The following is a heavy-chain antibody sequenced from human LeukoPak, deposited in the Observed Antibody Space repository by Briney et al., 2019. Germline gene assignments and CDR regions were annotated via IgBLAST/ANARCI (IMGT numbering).Heavy chain of an antibody. CDR3: ASFGSDSSGYYYEGRAY. J-gene: IGHJ4*02. Sequence: SETLSLTCTVSGGSISSYYWSWIRQPPGKGLEWIGYIYYSGSTNYNPSPKSRVTISVDTSKNQFSLKLSSVTAADTAVYYCASFGSDSSGYYYEGRAYWGQGTLVTVSS. CDR1: GGSISSYY. V-gene: IGHV4-59*08. D-gene: IGHD3-22*01. CDR2: IYYSGST.